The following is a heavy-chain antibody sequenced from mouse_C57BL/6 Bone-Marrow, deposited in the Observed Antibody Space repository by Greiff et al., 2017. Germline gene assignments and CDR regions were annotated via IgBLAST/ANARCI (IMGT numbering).Heavy chain of an antibody. J-gene: IGHJ4*01. CDR3: ARGTTVVGGAMDY. CDR2: INPNNGGT. D-gene: IGHD1-1*01. V-gene: IGHV1-18*01. Sequence: VQLQQSGPELVKPGASVKIPCKASGYTFTDYNMDWVKQSHGKSLEWIGDINPNNGGTIYNQKFKGKATLTVDNSASTAYRELRSLTSEDTAVYYCARGTTVVGGAMDYWGQGTSVTVSS. CDR1: GYTFTDYN.